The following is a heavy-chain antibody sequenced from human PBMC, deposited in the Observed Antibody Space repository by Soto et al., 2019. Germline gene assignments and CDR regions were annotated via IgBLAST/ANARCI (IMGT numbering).Heavy chain of an antibody. J-gene: IGHJ6*02. CDR2: ISAYNGNT. CDR1: CYTFTSYG. Sequence: ASVKVSCKDSCYTFTSYGISWVRQAPGQGLEWMGWISAYNGNTNYAQKLQGRVTMTTDTSTSTAYMELRSLRSDDTAVYYCARFACSSTSCYTDRATYYYYGMDVWGQGTTVTVSS. V-gene: IGHV1-18*04. CDR3: ARFACSSTSCYTDRATYYYYGMDV. D-gene: IGHD2-2*02.